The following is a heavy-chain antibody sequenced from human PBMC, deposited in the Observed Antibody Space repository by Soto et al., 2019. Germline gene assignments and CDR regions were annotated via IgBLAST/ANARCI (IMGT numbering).Heavy chain of an antibody. D-gene: IGHD3-16*01. Sequence: EVQLVESGGGLVQPGGSLRLSCAASGFTFSTYWMTWVRRPPGKGLEWVANRDQDGSERYYVDSVRGRFTISRDNAKNSLYLQVNSLRAEDTAVYYCVCGGNFFVYWGQGTLVTVSP. V-gene: IGHV3-7*01. CDR1: GFTFSTYW. CDR2: RDQDGSER. CDR3: VCGGNFFVY. J-gene: IGHJ4*02.